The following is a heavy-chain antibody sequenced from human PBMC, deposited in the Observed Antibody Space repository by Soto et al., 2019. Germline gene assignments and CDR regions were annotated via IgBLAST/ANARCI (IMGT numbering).Heavy chain of an antibody. CDR1: VGSISSYY. V-gene: IGHV4-59*12. Sequence: PSETLSLTCTVSVGSISSYYWSWIRQPPGKGLEWIGEINYSGSTNYHPSLKSRVTISVDTSKNQFSLKLSSVTAADTAVYYRATCFLRGYRFFEYWGQGTAVTISS. CDR2: INYSGST. J-gene: IGHJ4*02. D-gene: IGHD6-25*01. CDR3: ATCFLRGYRFFEY.